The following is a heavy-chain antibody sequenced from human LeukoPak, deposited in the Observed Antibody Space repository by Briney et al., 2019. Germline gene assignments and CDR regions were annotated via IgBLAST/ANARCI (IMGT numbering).Heavy chain of an antibody. CDR2: ISISGTGT. V-gene: IGHV3-23*01. D-gene: IGHD6-6*01. J-gene: IGHJ4*02. Sequence: GGSLRLSCAASGFTFSSYAMSWVRQAPGKGLEWVSSISISGTGTNYADSVKGRFTISRDNSRNTLYLQMNSLRAEDTAVYYCARDRQLGTFDYWGQGTLVTVSS. CDR1: GFTFSSYA. CDR3: ARDRQLGTFDY.